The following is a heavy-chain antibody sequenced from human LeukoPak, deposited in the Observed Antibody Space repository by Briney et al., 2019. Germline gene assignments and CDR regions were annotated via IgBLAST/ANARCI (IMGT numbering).Heavy chain of an antibody. Sequence: PSETLSLTCAVYGGSFSGYYWSWIRQPPGKGLEWIGEINHSGSTNYNPSLKSRVTISVDTSKNQFSLKLSSVTAADTAVYYCARGVWRGVRMDVWGQGTTVTVSS. J-gene: IGHJ6*02. V-gene: IGHV4-34*01. CDR2: INHSGST. CDR3: ARGVWRGVRMDV. D-gene: IGHD3-10*01. CDR1: GGSFSGYY.